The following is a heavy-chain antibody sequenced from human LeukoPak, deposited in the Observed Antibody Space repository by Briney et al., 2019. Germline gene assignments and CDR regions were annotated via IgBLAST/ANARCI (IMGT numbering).Heavy chain of an antibody. J-gene: IGHJ5*02. D-gene: IGHD3-22*01. CDR2: INHSGST. V-gene: IGHV4-34*01. Sequence: SETLSPTCAVYGGSFSGYYWSWIRQPPGKGLEWIGEINHSGSTNYNPSLKSRVTISVDTSKNQFSLKLSSVTAADTAVYYCARGVPGGYYYGRNWFDPWGQGTLVTVSS. CDR3: ARGVPGGYYYGRNWFDP. CDR1: GGSFSGYY.